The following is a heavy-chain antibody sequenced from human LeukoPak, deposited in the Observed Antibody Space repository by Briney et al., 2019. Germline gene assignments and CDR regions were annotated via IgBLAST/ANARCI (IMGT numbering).Heavy chain of an antibody. CDR1: GGTFSSYA. J-gene: IGHJ3*02. V-gene: IGHV1-69*01. CDR2: IIPIFGTA. Sequence: ASVTVSCKASGGTFSSYAISWVRQAPGQGLEWMGGIIPIFGTANYAQKFQGRVTITADESTSTAYMELSSLRSEDTAVYYCVRGQLGAFDIWGQGTMVTVSS. CDR3: VRGQLGAFDI. D-gene: IGHD1-1*01.